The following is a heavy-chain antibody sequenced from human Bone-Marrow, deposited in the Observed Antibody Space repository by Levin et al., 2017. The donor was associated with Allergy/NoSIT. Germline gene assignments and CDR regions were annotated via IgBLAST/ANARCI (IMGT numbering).Heavy chain of an antibody. CDR3: AALYYYGLGSYYGYFEY. CDR2: IFWDEDK. Sequence: SGPTLVKPTQTLTLTRTFSGFSLNTTGVGVGWIRQPPGKALEWLALIFWDEDKRYSPSLKNRLTIAKDTSNNQVVLTLTNMDPVDTATYYCAALYYYGLGSYYGYFEYWGQGTLVTVSS. CDR1: GFSLNTTGVG. J-gene: IGHJ4*02. V-gene: IGHV2-5*02. D-gene: IGHD3-10*01.